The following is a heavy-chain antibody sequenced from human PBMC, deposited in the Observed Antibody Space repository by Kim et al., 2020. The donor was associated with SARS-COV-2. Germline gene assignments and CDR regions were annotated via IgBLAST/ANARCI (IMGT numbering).Heavy chain of an antibody. CDR2: ISSSSSYI. V-gene: IGHV3-21*01. Sequence: GGSLRLSCAASGFTFSSYSMNWVRQAPGKGLEWVSSISSSSSYIYYADSVKGRFTISRDNAKNSLYLQMNSLRAEDTAVYYCARGMSSGPSYGMDVGGQGTTVTVSS. CDR3: ARGMSSGPSYGMDV. D-gene: IGHD3-22*01. J-gene: IGHJ6*02. CDR1: GFTFSSYS.